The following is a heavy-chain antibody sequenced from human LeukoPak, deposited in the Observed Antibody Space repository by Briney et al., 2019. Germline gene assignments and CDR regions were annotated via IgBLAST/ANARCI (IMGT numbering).Heavy chain of an antibody. CDR2: IWNDGSYK. CDR3: AKVVQYTASTGTGLDY. CDR1: GVTFFNYG. J-gene: IGHJ4*02. V-gene: IGHV3-33*06. Sequence: GGSLRLSCAASGVTFFNYGMHWVRQAPGKGLDWVAVIWNDGSYKYYADPVKGRFTISRDNPKNTLYLQMNSLRAEDTAIYYCAKVVQYTASTGTGLDYWGQGPLVTVSS. D-gene: IGHD6-13*01.